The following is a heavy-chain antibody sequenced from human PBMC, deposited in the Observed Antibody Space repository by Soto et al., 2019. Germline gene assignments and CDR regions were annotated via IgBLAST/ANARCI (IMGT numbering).Heavy chain of an antibody. J-gene: IGHJ5*02. V-gene: IGHV1-69*13. CDR3: ESEHFYSPYNWFDP. CDR1: GGTFSSYA. Sequence: VKVSCKASGGTFSSYAISWVRQAPGQGLEWMGGIIPIFGTANYAQKFQGRVTITADESTSTAYMELSSPRSEDTAVYYCESEHFYSPYNWFDPCGQGTLVIVSS. D-gene: IGHD3-3*02. CDR2: IIPIFGTA.